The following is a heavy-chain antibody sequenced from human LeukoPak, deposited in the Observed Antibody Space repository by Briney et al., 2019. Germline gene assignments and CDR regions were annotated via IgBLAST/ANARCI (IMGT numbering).Heavy chain of an antibody. V-gene: IGHV4-34*01. CDR2: IYYSGST. Sequence: SETLSLTCAVYGGSFSGYYWSWIRQPPGKGLEWIGSIYYSGSTYYNPSLKSRVTISVDTSKNQFSLKLSSVTAADTAVYYCARDDYGGNSEHVVSNYFDYWGQGTLVTVSS. CDR3: ARDDYGGNSEHVVSNYFDY. D-gene: IGHD4-23*01. J-gene: IGHJ4*02. CDR1: GGSFSGYY.